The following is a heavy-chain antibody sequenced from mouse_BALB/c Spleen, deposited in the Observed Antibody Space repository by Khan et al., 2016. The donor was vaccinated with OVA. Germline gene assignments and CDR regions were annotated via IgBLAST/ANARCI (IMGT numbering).Heavy chain of an antibody. CDR2: ISSGGST. J-gene: IGHJ2*01. CDR1: GFTFSSYA. Sequence: EVMLVESGGGLVKPGGSLKLSCAASGFTFSSYAMSWVRQTPEKRLEWVASISSGGSTYYPDSVKGRFTISRDNARNILYLQMSSLRSEDTAMYYCARSGSSYYYWGQGTTLTVSS. V-gene: IGHV5-6-5*01. D-gene: IGHD1-1*01. CDR3: ARSGSSYYY.